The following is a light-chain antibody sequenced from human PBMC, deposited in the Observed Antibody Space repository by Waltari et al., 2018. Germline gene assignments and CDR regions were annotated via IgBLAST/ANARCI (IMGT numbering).Light chain of an antibody. V-gene: IGLV2-8*01. J-gene: IGLJ2*01. CDR1: SSDGGGYNY. CDR3: SSYAGSNNFVV. CDR2: EVS. Sequence: QSALTQPPSASGSPGQSVTISCTGTSSDGGGYNYVYWYQQHPGKAPKLMIYEVSKRPSGVPDRFSGSKSGNTASLTVSGLQADDEADYYCSSYAGSNNFVVFGGGTKLTVL.